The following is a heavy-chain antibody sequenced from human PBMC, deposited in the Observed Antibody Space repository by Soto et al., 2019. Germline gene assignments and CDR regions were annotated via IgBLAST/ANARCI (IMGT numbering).Heavy chain of an antibody. CDR3: AKGLSTYDILTGAMDV. CDR1: GFTFSSYG. J-gene: IGHJ6*04. V-gene: IGHV3-30*18. Sequence: GGSLRLSCAASGFTFSSYGMHWVRQAPGKGLEWVAVISYDGSNKYYADSVKGRFTISRDNSKNTLYLQMNSLRAEDTAVYYCAKGLSTYDILTGAMDVWGKGTTVTVSS. D-gene: IGHD3-9*01. CDR2: ISYDGSNK.